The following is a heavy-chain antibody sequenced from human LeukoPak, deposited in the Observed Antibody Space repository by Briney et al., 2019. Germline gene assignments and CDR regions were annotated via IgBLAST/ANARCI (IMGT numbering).Heavy chain of an antibody. V-gene: IGHV5-51*01. CDR3: ARHPSYTSGWPLDS. CDR1: GSSFTSDW. Sequence: GASLQISYKGAGSSFTSDWIGWGRPLPGKGLEWMGIIYGGDSDTRYSPSFQGQVIISADKSISTAYLQWSSLKASDTAMYYCARHPSYTSGWPLDSWGQGTLVTVSS. D-gene: IGHD6-19*01. CDR2: IYGGDSDT. J-gene: IGHJ4*02.